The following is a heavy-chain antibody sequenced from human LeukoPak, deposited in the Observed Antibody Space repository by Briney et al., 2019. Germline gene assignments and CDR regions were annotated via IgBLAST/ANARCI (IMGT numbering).Heavy chain of an antibody. CDR2: ISVSGGST. Sequence: PGGSLRLSCAASGFTFSSYAMSWVRQAPGKGLEWVSAISVSGGSTYYADSVKGRFTISRDNSKNTLYLQMNSLRAEDTAVYYCAKGWGPPSIAVAGTGFDYWGQGTLVTVSP. J-gene: IGHJ4*02. CDR3: AKGWGPPSIAVAGTGFDY. D-gene: IGHD6-19*01. CDR1: GFTFSSYA. V-gene: IGHV3-23*01.